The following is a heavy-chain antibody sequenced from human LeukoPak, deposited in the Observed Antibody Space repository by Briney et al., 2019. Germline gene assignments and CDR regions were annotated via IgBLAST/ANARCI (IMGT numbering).Heavy chain of an antibody. Sequence: SQTLSLTCTVSGGSISSGGYYWSWIRQHPGKGLEWIGYIYYSGSTYYNPSLKSRVTISVDTSKNQFSLKLSSVTAADTAVYYCARDGDCSSTSCYEYYYYYGMDVWGQGTTVTVSS. CDR2: IYYSGST. CDR3: ARDGDCSSTSCYEYYYYYGMDV. J-gene: IGHJ6*02. D-gene: IGHD2-2*01. CDR1: GGSISSGGYY. V-gene: IGHV4-31*03.